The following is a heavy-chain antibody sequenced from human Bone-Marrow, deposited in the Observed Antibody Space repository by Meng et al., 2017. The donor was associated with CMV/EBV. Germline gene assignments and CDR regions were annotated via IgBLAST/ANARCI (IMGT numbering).Heavy chain of an antibody. CDR1: GYTLTKLS. V-gene: IGHV1-24*01. CDR2: FDPEDGET. CDR3: ARVVIVVVDTDGWFDP. Sequence: ASVQDSCQVSGYTLTKLSMHWVRQAPGKGLECMGGFDPEDGETIYAQKFQGRVTMTEDTSTDTAYMELSSLRSEDTAVYYCARVVIVVVDTDGWFDPWGQGTLVTVSS. D-gene: IGHD3-22*01. J-gene: IGHJ5*02.